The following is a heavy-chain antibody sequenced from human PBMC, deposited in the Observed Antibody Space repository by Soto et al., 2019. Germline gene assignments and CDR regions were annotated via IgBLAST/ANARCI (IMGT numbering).Heavy chain of an antibody. J-gene: IGHJ5*02. CDR2: IKSKTDGGTT. CDR1: GFTFSNAW. V-gene: IGHV3-15*07. CDR3: TTGTNYYGSGKVS. D-gene: IGHD3-10*01. Sequence: EVQLVESGGGLVKPGGSLRLSCAASGFTFSNAWMNWVRQAPGKGLEWVGRIKSKTDGGTTDYAAPVKGRFTISRDDSKNTLYLQMNSLKTEDTAVYYCTTGTNYYGSGKVSWGQGTLVTVSS.